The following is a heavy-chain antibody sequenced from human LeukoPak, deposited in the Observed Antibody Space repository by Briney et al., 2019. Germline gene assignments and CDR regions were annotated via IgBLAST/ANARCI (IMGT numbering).Heavy chain of an antibody. V-gene: IGHV3-48*03. Sequence: PGGSLRLSCAASGFTFSGYAMSWVRQAPGKGLEWVSYISSSGSTIYYADSVKGRSTISRDNAKNSLYLQMNSLRAEDTAVYYCARLDYGGNDQYFQHWGQGTLVTVSS. J-gene: IGHJ1*01. CDR1: GFTFSGYA. D-gene: IGHD4-23*01. CDR2: ISSSGSTI. CDR3: ARLDYGGNDQYFQH.